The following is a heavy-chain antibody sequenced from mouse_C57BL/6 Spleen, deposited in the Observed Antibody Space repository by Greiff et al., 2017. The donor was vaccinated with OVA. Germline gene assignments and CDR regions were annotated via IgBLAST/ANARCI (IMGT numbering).Heavy chain of an antibody. Sequence: VQLQQSGPELVTPGASVKISCKASGYTFTDYYMNWVKQSHGKSLEWIGDINPNNGGTSYNQKFKGKATLTVDKSSSTAYMELRSLTSEDSAVYYCARSDYDYSAWFAYWGQGTLVTVSA. CDR3: ARSDYDYSAWFAY. D-gene: IGHD2-4*01. CDR2: INPNNGGT. CDR1: GYTFTDYY. J-gene: IGHJ3*01. V-gene: IGHV1-26*01.